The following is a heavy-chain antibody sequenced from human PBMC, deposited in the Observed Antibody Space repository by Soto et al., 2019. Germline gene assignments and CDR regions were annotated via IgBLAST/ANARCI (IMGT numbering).Heavy chain of an antibody. CDR1: GYTFTSYA. CDR2: MNPNSGNT. Sequence: ASVKVSCKASGYTFTSYAMHWVRQAPGQRLEWMGWMNPNSGNTGYAQKFQGRVTMTRNTSISTAYMELSSLRSEDTAVYYCARGLGPAAKRGGNDAFDIWGQGTMVTVSS. J-gene: IGHJ3*02. V-gene: IGHV1-8*02. D-gene: IGHD2-2*01. CDR3: ARGLGPAAKRGGNDAFDI.